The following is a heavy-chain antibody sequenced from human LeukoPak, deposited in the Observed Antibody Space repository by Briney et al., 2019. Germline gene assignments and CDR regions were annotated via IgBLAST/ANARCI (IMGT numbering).Heavy chain of an antibody. CDR1: GYTFTGYY. CDR3: ASDNYIFEPPSDDVVVVAEVGNDAFDI. V-gene: IGHV1-2*04. CDR2: INPNSGGT. J-gene: IGHJ3*02. Sequence: GASVKVSCKASGYTFTGYYMHWVRQAPGQGLEWMGWINPNSGGTNYAQKFQGWVTMTRDTSISTAYMELSRLRSDDTAVYYCASDNYIFEPPSDDVVVVAEVGNDAFDIWGQGTMVTVSS. D-gene: IGHD2-15*01.